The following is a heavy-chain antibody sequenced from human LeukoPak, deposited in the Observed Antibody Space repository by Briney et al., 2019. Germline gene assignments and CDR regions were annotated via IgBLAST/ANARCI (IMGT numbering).Heavy chain of an antibody. CDR3: ARDAPQVPAAGVLAS. D-gene: IGHD6-13*01. Sequence: GGSLRLSCAASGFTVSDNYMSWVRQAPGRGLEWVSVMYSRGDTYYADSVKGRFTFSRDISKNTLYLQMNGLRTEDTAMYYCARDAPQVPAAGVLASWGQGTLVTVSS. J-gene: IGHJ5*02. CDR1: GFTVSDNY. V-gene: IGHV3-53*01. CDR2: MYSRGDT.